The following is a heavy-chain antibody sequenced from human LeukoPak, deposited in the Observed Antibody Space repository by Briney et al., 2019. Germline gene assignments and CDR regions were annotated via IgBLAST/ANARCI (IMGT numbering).Heavy chain of an antibody. V-gene: IGHV1-8*01. CDR3: ARGGSYDILTGYYNVYYYYGMDV. CDR1: GYTFTSYD. Sequence: ASVKVSCKASGYTFTSYDINWVRQATGQGLEWMGWMNPNSGNTGYAQKFQGRVTMTRNTSISTAYMELSSLRSEDTAVYYCARGGSYDILTGYYNVYYYYGMDVWGQGTTVTVSS. CDR2: MNPNSGNT. J-gene: IGHJ6*02. D-gene: IGHD3-9*01.